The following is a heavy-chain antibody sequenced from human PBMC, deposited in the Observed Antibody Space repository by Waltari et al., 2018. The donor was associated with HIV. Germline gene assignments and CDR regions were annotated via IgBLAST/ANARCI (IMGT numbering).Heavy chain of an antibody. V-gene: IGHV4-59*01. CDR2: IYYSGST. CDR1: GGSISSYY. CDR3: ARDLHGDYLFDY. Sequence: QVQLQESGPGLVKPSETLSLTCTVSGGSISSYYWSWIRQPPGKGLEWIGYIYYSGSTNYNPSLKSRVTISVDTSKNQFSLKLSSVTAADTAVYYCARDLHGDYLFDYWGQGTLVTVSS. J-gene: IGHJ4*02. D-gene: IGHD4-17*01.